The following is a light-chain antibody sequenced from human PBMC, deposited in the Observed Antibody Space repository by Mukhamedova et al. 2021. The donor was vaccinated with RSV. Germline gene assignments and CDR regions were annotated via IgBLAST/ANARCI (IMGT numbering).Light chain of an antibody. J-gene: IGKJ4*01. V-gene: IGKV1-39*01. CDR2: SAS. Sequence: WYQRRVHGKAPQLLIHSASTLQTGVSSRFSGGGSGTDFSLTVTSLQREDIALYFCQQTYTSPLSFGGGTRVEIK. CDR3: QQTYTSPLS.